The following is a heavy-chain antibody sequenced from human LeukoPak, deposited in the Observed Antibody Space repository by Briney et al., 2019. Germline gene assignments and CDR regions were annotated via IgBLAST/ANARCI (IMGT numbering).Heavy chain of an antibody. CDR1: GYTFTGYY. CDR3: ARELVATMQTLDY. CDR2: INPNSGGT. Sequence: GASVKVSCEASGYTFTGYYMHWVRQAPGQGPEWMGWINPNSGGTNYAQKFQGRVTMTRDTSISTAYMELSRLRSDDTAIYYCARELVATMQTLDYWGQGTLVTVSS. D-gene: IGHD5-24*01. V-gene: IGHV1-2*02. J-gene: IGHJ4*02.